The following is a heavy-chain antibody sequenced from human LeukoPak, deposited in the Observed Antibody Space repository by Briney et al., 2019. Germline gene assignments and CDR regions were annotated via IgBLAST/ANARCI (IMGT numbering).Heavy chain of an antibody. CDR1: GGSISSYY. CDR3: ASYGSGSYYMGFDY. V-gene: IGHV4-59*01. J-gene: IGHJ4*02. CDR2: IYYSGST. D-gene: IGHD3-10*01. Sequence: SETLSLTCTVSGGSISSYYCSWIRQPPGKGLEWIGYIYYSGSTNYNPSLKSRVTISVDTSKNQFSLKLSSVTAADTAVYYCASYGSGSYYMGFDYWGQGTLVTVSS.